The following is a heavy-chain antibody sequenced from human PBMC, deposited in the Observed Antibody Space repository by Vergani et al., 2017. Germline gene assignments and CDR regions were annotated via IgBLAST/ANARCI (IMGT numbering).Heavy chain of an antibody. CDR1: GGSISSGGYY. Sequence: QVQLQESGPGLVKPSQTLSLTCTVSGGSISSGGYYWSWIRQPPGKGLEWLGYIYYSGSTYYNPSLKSRVTISVDTSKKQFSLKLSSVNAADTAVYYCARTYCGGDGLYYYYGMDVWGQATTVTDSS. J-gene: IGHJ6*02. D-gene: IGHD2-21*02. CDR2: IYYSGST. CDR3: ARTYCGGDGLYYYYGMDV. V-gene: IGHV4-31*03.